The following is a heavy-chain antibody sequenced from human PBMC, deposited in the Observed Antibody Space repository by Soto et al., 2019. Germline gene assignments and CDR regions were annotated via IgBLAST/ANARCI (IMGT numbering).Heavy chain of an antibody. D-gene: IGHD2-2*02. CDR1: GFTFSSYG. J-gene: IGHJ6*02. V-gene: IGHV3-30*18. CDR3: AKARPFRAIGYYYGMDV. Sequence: GGSLRLSCAASGFTFSSYGMHWVRQAPGKGLEWMAVISYDGSNKYYADSVKGRFTISRDNSKNTLYLQMNSLRAEDTAVYYCAKARPFRAIGYYYGMDVWGQGTTVTVSS. CDR2: ISYDGSNK.